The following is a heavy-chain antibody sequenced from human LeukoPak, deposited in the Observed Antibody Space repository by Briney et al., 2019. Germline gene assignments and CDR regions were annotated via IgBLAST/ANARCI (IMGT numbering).Heavy chain of an antibody. CDR1: GFTFSNAW. CDR2: IKSKTDGGTT. CDR3: TTDGPDYYDSSGYYPPYYFDY. V-gene: IGHV3-15*01. D-gene: IGHD3-22*01. Sequence: PGGSLRLSCAASGFTFSNAWMSWVRQAPGKGLEWVGRIKSKTDGGTTDYAAPVKGRFTISRDDSKNTLYLQMNSLKTEDTAVYYCTTDGPDYYDSSGYYPPYYFDYWGQGTLVTVSS. J-gene: IGHJ4*02.